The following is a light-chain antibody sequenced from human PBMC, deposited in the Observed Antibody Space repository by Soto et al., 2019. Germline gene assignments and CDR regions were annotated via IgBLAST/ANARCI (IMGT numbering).Light chain of an antibody. J-gene: IGKJ1*01. V-gene: IGKV3-20*01. Sequence: ELVLTQSPGTLSLSPGERATLSCRASQSVSSSYLAWYQQKPGQAPRLLIYGASSRATGIPYRFSGSGSGTEFTLTISRLEPEDFAVYYCQQYGSSHTFGQGTKVEIK. CDR1: QSVSSSY. CDR3: QQYGSSHT. CDR2: GAS.